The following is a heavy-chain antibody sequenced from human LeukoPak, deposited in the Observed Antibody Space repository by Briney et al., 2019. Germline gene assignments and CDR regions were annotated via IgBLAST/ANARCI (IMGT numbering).Heavy chain of an antibody. D-gene: IGHD5-24*01. Sequence: GGSLRLSCAASGFTFSSCWMSWVRQAPGKGLEWVANIKLDGSEKHYVDSVKGRFTISRDNAKNSLYLQMNSLRAEDTAVYYCARVGDGYSQFDYWGQGTLVTVSS. J-gene: IGHJ4*02. CDR1: GFTFSSCW. CDR2: IKLDGSEK. V-gene: IGHV3-7*01. CDR3: ARVGDGYSQFDY.